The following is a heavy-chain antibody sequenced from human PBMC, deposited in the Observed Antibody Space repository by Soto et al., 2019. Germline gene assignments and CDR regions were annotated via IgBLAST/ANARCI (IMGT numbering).Heavy chain of an antibody. CDR3: AIFRTVSTPFDY. D-gene: IGHD4-17*01. V-gene: IGHV3-9*01. CDR1: GFSFDDYA. J-gene: IGHJ4*02. CDR2: ISWNSGNI. Sequence: EVQLVESGGGLVQPGRSLRVSCAASGFSFDDYAMHWVRPAPGKCLEWVSGISWNSGNIGYADSVKGRFTISRDNAESSLYLQMNSLRAEDTALYYCAIFRTVSTPFDYWGQGTLVTVSS.